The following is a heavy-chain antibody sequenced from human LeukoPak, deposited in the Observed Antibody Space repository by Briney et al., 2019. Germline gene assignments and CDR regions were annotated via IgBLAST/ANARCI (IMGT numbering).Heavy chain of an antibody. V-gene: IGHV4-30-4*01. CDR1: GDSISSGDSY. D-gene: IGHD5-12*01. J-gene: IGHJ3*02. Sequence: PSQTLSLTCSVSGDSISSGDSYWCCIRQPPGRGVEGIGYIYQTGSTSDPPSLKTRVTISVDTSKNQFSLKMRSVTAADTAVYYCARGRTNSGYEPDAFDIWGQGTMVTVSS. CDR3: ARGRTNSGYEPDAFDI. CDR2: IYQTGST.